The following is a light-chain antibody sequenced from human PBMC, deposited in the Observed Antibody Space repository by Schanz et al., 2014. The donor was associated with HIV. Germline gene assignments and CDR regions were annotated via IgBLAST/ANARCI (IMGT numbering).Light chain of an antibody. CDR2: VNSDVGH. CDR1: SGHSTYV. CDR3: QTWGTGIQV. J-gene: IGLJ3*02. Sequence: QSVLTQSPSASASLGASVKLTCTLSSGHSTYVIAWHQQQPGKGPRFLMKVNSDVGHTKGDGIPDRFSGSSSGAERYLTISSLQSEDEADYYCQTWGTGIQVFGGGTKVTVL. V-gene: IGLV4-69*02.